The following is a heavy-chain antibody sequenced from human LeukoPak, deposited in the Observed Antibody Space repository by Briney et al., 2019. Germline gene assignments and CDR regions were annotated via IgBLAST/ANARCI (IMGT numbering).Heavy chain of an antibody. CDR1: GFTFSSYA. Sequence: GGSLRLSCAASGFTFSSYAMSWVRQAPGKGLEWVSAISGSGGSTYYADSVKGRFTISRDNSKNTLYLQMNSLRAEDTAVYYCAKSLGDTIFGVVHAYYFDYWGQGTLVTVSS. J-gene: IGHJ4*02. CDR3: AKSLGDTIFGVVHAYYFDY. V-gene: IGHV3-23*01. CDR2: ISGSGGST. D-gene: IGHD3-3*01.